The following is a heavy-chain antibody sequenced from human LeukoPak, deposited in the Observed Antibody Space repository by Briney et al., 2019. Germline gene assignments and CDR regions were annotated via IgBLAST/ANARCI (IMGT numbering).Heavy chain of an antibody. V-gene: IGHV4-59*01. D-gene: IGHD3-3*01. J-gene: IGHJ6*03. CDR2: SYYSGST. CDR3: ARGPKDRYYYYYMDV. CDR1: GGSISSYY. Sequence: PSETLSLTCTVSGGSISSYYWSWIRQPPGKGLEWIGYSYYSGSTNYNPSLKSRVTISVDMSKNQFSLKLSSVTAADTAVYYCARGPKDRYYYYYMDVWGKGTTVTVSS.